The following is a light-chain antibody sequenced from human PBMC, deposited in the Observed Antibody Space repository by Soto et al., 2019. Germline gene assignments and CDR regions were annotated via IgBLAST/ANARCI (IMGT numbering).Light chain of an antibody. CDR1: EGVGSS. CDR2: GAS. V-gene: IGKV3-15*01. Sequence: EIVLTQSPGTLSLSPWERVTLSCRASEGVGSSLAWYQQKPGQAPRVLIYGASTTAPGIPARFSGSGSGTEFTLTISSLQSEDSAVYHCQQYNDWPRTFGQGTKVDIK. J-gene: IGKJ1*01. CDR3: QQYNDWPRT.